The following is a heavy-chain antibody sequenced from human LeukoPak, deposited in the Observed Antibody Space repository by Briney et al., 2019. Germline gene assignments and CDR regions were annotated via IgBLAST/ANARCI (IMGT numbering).Heavy chain of an antibody. CDR1: GFTFSSYS. D-gene: IGHD1-1*01. V-gene: IGHV3-21*01. CDR2: ISSSSTYI. CDR3: ARGAGTSYFDY. Sequence: GGSLRLSCAASGFTFSSYSMNWARPVSGKGLEWVSYISSSSTYINYADSLKGRFTISRDNAKNSLYLQMNSLRAEDTAVYYCARGAGTSYFDYWGQGTLVTVSS. J-gene: IGHJ4*02.